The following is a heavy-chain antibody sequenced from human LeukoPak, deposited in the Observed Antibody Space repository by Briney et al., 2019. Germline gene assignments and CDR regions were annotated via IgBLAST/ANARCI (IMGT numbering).Heavy chain of an antibody. J-gene: IGHJ4*02. D-gene: IGHD5-24*01. CDR1: GYTFTSYY. V-gene: IGHV1-46*01. CDR3: VREGPETYYFDF. CDR2: IRPSGST. Sequence: ASVTVSCKASGYTFTSYYIHWVRQAPGQGLEYMGIIRPSGSTAYPQKFQGRLTMTWDTSTSAVYMELSSLRSEDTAVYYCVREGPETYYFDFWGQGTLVTVSS.